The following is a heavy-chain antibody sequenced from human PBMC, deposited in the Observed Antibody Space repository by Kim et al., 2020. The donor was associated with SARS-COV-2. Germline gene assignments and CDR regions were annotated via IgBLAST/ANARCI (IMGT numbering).Heavy chain of an antibody. D-gene: IGHD2-15*01. CDR3: AGISGGRGSLAGFDY. V-gene: IGHV4-31*03. CDR1: GGSISSGGYY. Sequence: SETLSLTCTVSGGSISSGGYYWSWIRQHPGKGLEWIGYILYSGSTYYNPSHKSRVTISVDTSKNQFSLKLRSVIAAETAVYDCAGISGGRGSLAGFDYWGQGTLVTVSS. CDR2: ILYSGST. J-gene: IGHJ4*02.